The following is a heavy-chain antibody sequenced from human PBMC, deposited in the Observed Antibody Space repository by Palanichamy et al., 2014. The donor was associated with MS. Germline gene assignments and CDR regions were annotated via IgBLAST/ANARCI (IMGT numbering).Heavy chain of an antibody. Sequence: QVQLQQSGPGLVIPSQTLSLTCVISGDSLSSNNVAWNWIRQSPSRGLEWLGRTYYSSKWYNDYTISAKSRITITTDTSKNQFSLQLSSVTPEDTAVYYCARGRVSAFDFWSQGTMVTVSS. CDR3: ARGRVSAFDF. V-gene: IGHV6-1*01. CDR1: GDSLSSNNVA. J-gene: IGHJ3*01. CDR2: TYYSSKWYN. D-gene: IGHD2-8*01.